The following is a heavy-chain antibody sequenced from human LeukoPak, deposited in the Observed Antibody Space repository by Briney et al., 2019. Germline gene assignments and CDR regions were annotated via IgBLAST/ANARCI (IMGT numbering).Heavy chain of an antibody. CDR2: IYYSGST. CDR1: GGSISGSSYY. J-gene: IGHJ4*02. Sequence: PSETLSLTCTVSGGSISGSSYYWGWIRRPPGKGLEWIGSIYYSGSTYYNPSLKSRVTISVDTSKNQFSLKLSSVTAADTAVYYCARESTYYDSIYWGQGTLVTVSS. D-gene: IGHD3-22*01. V-gene: IGHV4-39*07. CDR3: ARESTYYDSIY.